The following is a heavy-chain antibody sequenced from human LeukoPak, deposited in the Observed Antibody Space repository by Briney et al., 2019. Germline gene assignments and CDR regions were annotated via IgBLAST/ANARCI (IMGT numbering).Heavy chain of an antibody. D-gene: IGHD1-20*01. Sequence: PGGSLRLSCAASGFTFSSYSMNWVRQAPGKGLEWVSSISSSSSYIYYADSVKGRFTISRDNAKNSLYLQMNSLRAEGTAVYYCAREIGGYNWLWGQGTLVTVSS. CDR2: ISSSSSYI. CDR3: AREIGGYNWL. V-gene: IGHV3-21*01. CDR1: GFTFSSYS. J-gene: IGHJ4*02.